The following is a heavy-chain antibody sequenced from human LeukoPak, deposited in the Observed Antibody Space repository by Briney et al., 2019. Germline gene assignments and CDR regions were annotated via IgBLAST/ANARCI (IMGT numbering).Heavy chain of an antibody. CDR1: GYTLSTYG. D-gene: IGHD4-17*01. V-gene: IGHV3-21*01. CDR2: ISSSSKYI. Sequence: PGGSLRLSCTASGYTLSTYGMNWVRQAAGKGLEWVSSISSSSKYIYYADSVKGRFTISRDNAKNSLYLQMNSLRAEDTAVYYCARVLVGDYVGFDDYWSQGTLVTVSS. CDR3: ARVLVGDYVGFDDY. J-gene: IGHJ4*02.